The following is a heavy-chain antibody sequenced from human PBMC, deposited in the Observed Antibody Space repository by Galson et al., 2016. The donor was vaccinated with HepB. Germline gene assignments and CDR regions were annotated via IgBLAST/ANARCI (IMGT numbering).Heavy chain of an antibody. V-gene: IGHV3-7*03. J-gene: IGHJ4*02. CDR1: GFTFNYYA. CDR2: INPDGSQK. D-gene: IGHD2-15*01. CDR3: ARGRYCSGGGCYQDY. Sequence: RLSCAASGFTFNYYAMSWVRQAPGEGLEWVANINPDGSQKYYVDSVRGRFTISRDNAKNSLFLYMNNVRADDTALYYCARGRYCSGGGCYQDYWGQGTLVTVSS.